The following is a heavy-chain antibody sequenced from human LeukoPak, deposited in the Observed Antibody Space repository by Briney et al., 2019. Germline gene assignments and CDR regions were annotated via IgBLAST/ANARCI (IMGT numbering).Heavy chain of an antibody. CDR3: ARPGYSYGYRNWFDP. J-gene: IGHJ5*02. D-gene: IGHD5-18*01. CDR2: INHSGST. CDR1: GRSFSGYY. Sequence: SETLSLTCAVYGRSFSGYYWSWIRQPPGKGLEWIGEINHSGSTNYNPSLKSRVTISVDTSKNQFSLKLSSVTAADTAVYYCARPGYSYGYRNWFDPWGQGTLVTVSS. V-gene: IGHV4-34*01.